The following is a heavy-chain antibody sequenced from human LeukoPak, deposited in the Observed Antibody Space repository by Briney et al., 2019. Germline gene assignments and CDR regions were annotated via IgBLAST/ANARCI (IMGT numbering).Heavy chain of an antibody. Sequence: PGRSLRLSCAASGFAFSRYGMHWVRQAPGKGLEWVAVIWDDGSNQMYADSVTGRFTISRDNSKNTLYLQMNSLRAEDTAVYYCVRGRGSSWYFDYWGQGTLVTVSS. V-gene: IGHV3-33*01. CDR1: GFAFSRYG. J-gene: IGHJ4*02. CDR3: VRGRGSSWYFDY. CDR2: IWDDGSNQ. D-gene: IGHD6-13*01.